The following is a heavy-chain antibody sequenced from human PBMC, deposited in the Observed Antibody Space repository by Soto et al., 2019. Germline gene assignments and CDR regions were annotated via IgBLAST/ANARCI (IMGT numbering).Heavy chain of an antibody. V-gene: IGHV4-39*01. D-gene: IGHD2-21*02. CDR3: ARQTDCTVVTHCHFDY. CDR2: IHNSGST. Sequence: SETLSLTCIISGDSISTNIYYWGWLRQPPGEGLEWIGSIHNSGSTHYNQSLRSRVTISVDTSKNQFSLSLISVTAADTAVYYCARQTDCTVVTHCHFDYWGQGTRVTVSS. CDR1: GDSISTNIYY. J-gene: IGHJ4*02.